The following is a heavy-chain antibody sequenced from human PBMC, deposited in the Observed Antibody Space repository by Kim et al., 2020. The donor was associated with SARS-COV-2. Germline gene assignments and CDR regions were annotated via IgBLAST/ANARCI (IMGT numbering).Heavy chain of an antibody. CDR2: IKKEGSEK. CDR1: GFTFSNYW. CDR3: AVNFDS. J-gene: IGHJ4*02. Sequence: GGSLRLSCAASGFTFSNYWMDWVRQAPGKGLEWVAHIKKEGSEKYYVDSVKGRFTIARDNAKNSLYLHMNSLRAEDTAVYYCAVNFDSWGQGTLVTVSS. V-gene: IGHV3-7*01.